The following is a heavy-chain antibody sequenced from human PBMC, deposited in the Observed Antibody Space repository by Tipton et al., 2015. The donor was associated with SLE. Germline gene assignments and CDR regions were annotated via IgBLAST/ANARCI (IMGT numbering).Heavy chain of an antibody. CDR1: GYTFIGYY. Sequence: QLVQSGAEVKKPGASVKVSCKASGYTFIGYYMHWVRQAPGQGLEWMGRINPNSGGTEYAQKFQGRVTMTGDTSISTGYMELTRLTSDDTAVYYCARYGEFYGFWSGNFDYWGQGTLVTVSS. CDR3: ARYGEFYGFWSGNFDY. D-gene: IGHD3-3*01. V-gene: IGHV1-2*06. J-gene: IGHJ4*02. CDR2: INPNSGGT.